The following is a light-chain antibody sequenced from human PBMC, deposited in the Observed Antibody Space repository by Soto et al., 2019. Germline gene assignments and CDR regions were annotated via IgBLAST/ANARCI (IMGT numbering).Light chain of an antibody. CDR2: DVS. J-gene: IGLJ1*01. CDR1: SSDIGGYNY. Sequence: QSVLTQPASVSGSPGQSITISCTGTSSDIGGYNYVSWFQQHPGKAPKLMISDVSNRPSGVSNRFSGSKSGNTASLTISGLQAEDEADYSCSSYEGSGTFYVFGSGTKVTVL. CDR3: SSYEGSGTFYV. V-gene: IGLV2-23*02.